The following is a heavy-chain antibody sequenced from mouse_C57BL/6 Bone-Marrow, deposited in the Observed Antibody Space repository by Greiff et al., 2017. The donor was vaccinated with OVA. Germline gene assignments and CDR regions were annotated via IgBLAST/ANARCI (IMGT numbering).Heavy chain of an antibody. CDR2: INPYNGGT. J-gene: IGHJ4*01. CDR1: GYTFTDYY. V-gene: IGHV1-19*01. Sequence: VQLQQSGPVLVKPGASVKMSCKASGYTFTDYYMNWVKQSHGKSLEWIGVINPYNGGTSYNQKFKGKATLTVDTSSSTAYMELNSLTSEDSAVYDCERKYSKGDAMDYWGQGTSVTVSS. CDR3: ERKYSKGDAMDY. D-gene: IGHD2-5*01.